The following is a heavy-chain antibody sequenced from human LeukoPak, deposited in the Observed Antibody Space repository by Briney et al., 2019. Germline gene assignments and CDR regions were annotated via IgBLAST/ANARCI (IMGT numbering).Heavy chain of an antibody. CDR3: AKAHGDYVWYFDL. D-gene: IGHD4-17*01. CDR2: MSGDGSTK. CDR1: GFTFSNQR. Sequence: GGSLRLSCAASGFTFSNQRMHWVRQAPGKGLLWVALMSGDGSTKNYADSVEGRFTISRDNTKNTLYLQMNSLRAEDTAVYYCAKAHGDYVWYFDLWGRGNLVTVSS. V-gene: IGHV3-74*01. J-gene: IGHJ2*01.